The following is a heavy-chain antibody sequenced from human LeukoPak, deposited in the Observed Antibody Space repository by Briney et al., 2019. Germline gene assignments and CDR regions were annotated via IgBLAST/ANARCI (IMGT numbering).Heavy chain of an antibody. CDR1: GGSISSSSYY. Sequence: SETLSLTCTVSGGSISSSSYYWGWIRQPPGKGLEWIGSIYYSGSTHYTPSLKSRVTISGDTSKNQFSLKLSSVTAADTAVYYCASHREGSSGYFGYWGQGTLVTVSS. J-gene: IGHJ4*02. V-gene: IGHV4-39*01. CDR2: IYYSGST. D-gene: IGHD3-22*01. CDR3: ASHREGSSGYFGY.